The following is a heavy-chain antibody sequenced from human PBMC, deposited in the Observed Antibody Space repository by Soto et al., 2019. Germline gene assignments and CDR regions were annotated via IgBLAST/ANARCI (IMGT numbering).Heavy chain of an antibody. J-gene: IGHJ4*02. D-gene: IGHD3-22*01. CDR2: INSDGSSS. Sequence: PGGPPRLSCAASGFTFSHYWLHWVRQGPGKGLVCVSRINSDGSSSTYADSVKGRFTISRDNAKNSLYLPMNSLRDEGTAVYYCVRENRYDNSGYYYQGFDYWGQGTRVTVS. V-gene: IGHV3-74*03. CDR1: GFTFSHYW. CDR3: VRENRYDNSGYYYQGFDY.